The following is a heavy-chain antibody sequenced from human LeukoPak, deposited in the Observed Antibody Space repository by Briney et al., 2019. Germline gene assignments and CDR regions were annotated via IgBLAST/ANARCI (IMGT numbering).Heavy chain of an antibody. Sequence: ASVKVSCKASGYTFTSYYMYWVRQAPGQGLEWMGIINPSGGSTSYAQKFQGRVTMTRDTSTSTVYMELSSLRSEDTAVYYCARSRGATDWFDPWGQGTLVTVSS. CDR1: GYTFTSYY. J-gene: IGHJ5*02. V-gene: IGHV1-46*01. D-gene: IGHD5-12*01. CDR2: INPSGGST. CDR3: ARSRGATDWFDP.